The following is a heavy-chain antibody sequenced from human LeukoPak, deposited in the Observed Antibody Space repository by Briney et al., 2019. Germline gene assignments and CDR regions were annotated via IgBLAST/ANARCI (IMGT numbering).Heavy chain of an antibody. J-gene: IGHJ3*02. CDR2: SSAYNGNT. CDR1: GYAFTSYG. CDR3: ARDHAYYYDSSGYSGDAFDI. V-gene: IGHV1-18*01. D-gene: IGHD3-22*01. Sequence: ASVKVSCKSSGYAFTSYGVSWVRKGTGQRLEWMLWSSAYNGNTNYTQKLQGRVTMTADTSTSTAYMELRSLRSDDTAVYYCARDHAYYYDSSGYSGDAFDIWGQGTMVTVSS.